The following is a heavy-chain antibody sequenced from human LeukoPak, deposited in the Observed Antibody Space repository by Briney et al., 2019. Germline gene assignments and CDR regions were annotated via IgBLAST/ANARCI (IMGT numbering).Heavy chain of an antibody. CDR2: INHSGST. D-gene: IGHD3-3*01. CDR1: GGSFSGYY. J-gene: IGHJ5*02. CDR3: ARGSPYYDFWSGHRRGWFDP. Sequence: PSETLSLTCPVYGGSFSGYYWSWIRQPPGKGLEWIGEINHSGSTNYNPSLKSRVTISVDTSKNQFSLKLSSVTAADTAVYYCARGSPYYDFWSGHRRGWFDPWGQGTLVTVSS. V-gene: IGHV4-34*01.